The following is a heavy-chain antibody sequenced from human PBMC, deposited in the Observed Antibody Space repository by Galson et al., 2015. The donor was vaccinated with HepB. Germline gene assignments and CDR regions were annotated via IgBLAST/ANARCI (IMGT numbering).Heavy chain of an antibody. Sequence: SLRLSCAASGFTFDDYGMHWVRQAPEKGLEWVSGISWNSGSIGYADSVEGRFTISRDNAKNSLYLQMNSLRAEDTALYYCTKGHFAMVTFYFHSWGQGTLVTVSS. V-gene: IGHV3-9*01. CDR2: ISWNSGSI. D-gene: IGHD5-18*01. CDR1: GFTFDDYG. J-gene: IGHJ4*02. CDR3: TKGHFAMVTFYFHS.